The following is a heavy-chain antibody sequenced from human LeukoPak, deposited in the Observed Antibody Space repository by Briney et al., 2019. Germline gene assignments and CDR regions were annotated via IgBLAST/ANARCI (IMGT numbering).Heavy chain of an antibody. CDR1: GFTFSIYG. J-gene: IGHJ4*02. Sequence: GGSLRLSCAASGFTFSIYGMNWVRQAPGKGLEWVSYISSSSSTIYYADSVKGRFTISRDNAKNSLYLQMNSLRAEDTAVYYCARDLEAVAGTWGIVDYWGQGTLVTVPS. CDR3: ARDLEAVAGTWGIVDY. V-gene: IGHV3-48*01. CDR2: ISSSSSTI. D-gene: IGHD6-19*01.